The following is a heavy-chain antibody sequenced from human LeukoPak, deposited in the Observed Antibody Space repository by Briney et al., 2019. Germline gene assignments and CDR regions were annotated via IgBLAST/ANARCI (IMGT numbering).Heavy chain of an antibody. D-gene: IGHD3-22*01. Sequence: GCSLRLSCAASGFTFSTYWMHWVRQAPGKGLVWVSRIKSDGGTNYAASVKGRFTISRDNAKKTVSLQMNRLRPEDTGVYYCARAPSEIGGYYPEYFRHWGQGTLVTVSS. V-gene: IGHV3-74*01. J-gene: IGHJ1*01. CDR3: ARAPSEIGGYYPEYFRH. CDR2: IKSDGGT. CDR1: GFTFSTYW.